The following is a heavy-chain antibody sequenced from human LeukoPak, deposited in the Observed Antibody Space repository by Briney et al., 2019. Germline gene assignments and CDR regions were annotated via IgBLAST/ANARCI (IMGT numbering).Heavy chain of an antibody. CDR2: INAYNGNT. CDR3: ARSQVRNYVDFFY. D-gene: IGHD1-7*01. CDR1: GYIFTSYG. Sequence: ASVTVSCQASGYIFTSYGISWVRQAPGQGLEWVGWINAYNGNTNYAQKLQGRVTITTDTSTDTAYMSMRSLRSHDPAVYFRARSQVRNYVDFFYWGEGALVTVSS. V-gene: IGHV1-18*01. J-gene: IGHJ4*02.